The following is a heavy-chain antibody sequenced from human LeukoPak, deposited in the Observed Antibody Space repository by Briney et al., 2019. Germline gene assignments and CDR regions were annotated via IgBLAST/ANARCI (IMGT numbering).Heavy chain of an antibody. CDR3: ATNQQWLAPVGSFDL. J-gene: IGHJ2*01. CDR2: IYYSGST. CDR1: GGSISTYY. Sequence: SETLSLTCTVSGGSISTYYWSWIRQPPGKGLEWIGYIYYSGSTNYNPSLKSRVTISVDTSKNQFSLELSSVTAADTAVYYCATNQQWLAPVGSFDLWGRGTLVTVSS. D-gene: IGHD6-19*01. V-gene: IGHV4-59*01.